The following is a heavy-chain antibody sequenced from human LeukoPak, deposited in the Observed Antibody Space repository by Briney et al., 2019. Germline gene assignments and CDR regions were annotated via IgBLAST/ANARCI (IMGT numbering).Heavy chain of an antibody. Sequence: SETLSLTCTVAGGSISNYYWSWIRQPPGKGLEWIGYIYYSGSTNYNPSLKSRVTISVDTSKNQFSLKLSSVTAADTAVYYCARYSGSYLDYFDYWGQGTLVTVSS. D-gene: IGHD1-26*01. J-gene: IGHJ4*02. CDR2: IYYSGST. CDR1: GGSISNYY. CDR3: ARYSGSYLDYFDY. V-gene: IGHV4-59*01.